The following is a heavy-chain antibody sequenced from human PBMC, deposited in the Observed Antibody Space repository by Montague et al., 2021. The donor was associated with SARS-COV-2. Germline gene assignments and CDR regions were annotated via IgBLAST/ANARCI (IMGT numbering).Heavy chain of an antibody. CDR1: TDSFSGYY. CDR3: ARGADYDFWSGFLRYKWFGP. CDR2: ITHSGNT. V-gene: IGHV4-34*01. Sequence: SETLSLTCAVYTDSFSGYYWSWIRQSPGKGLEWIGEITHSGNTNHNPSLQSRVTISVDKSTKQVSLKLRSLTAADTAVYYCARGADYDFWSGFLRYKWFGPWGQGALVIVSS. J-gene: IGHJ5*02. D-gene: IGHD3-3*01.